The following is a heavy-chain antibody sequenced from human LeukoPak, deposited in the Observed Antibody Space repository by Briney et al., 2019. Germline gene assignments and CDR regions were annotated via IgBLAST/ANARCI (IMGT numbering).Heavy chain of an antibody. Sequence: GGSRRLSCAASGFTFSSYSMNWVRQAPGKGLEWVSSISSSSSYIYYADSVKGRFTISRDNAKNSLYLQMNSLRAEDTAVYYCARDPVDIVATLDYWGQGTLVTVSS. CDR3: ARDPVDIVATLDY. D-gene: IGHD5-12*01. V-gene: IGHV3-21*01. J-gene: IGHJ4*02. CDR2: ISSSSSYI. CDR1: GFTFSSYS.